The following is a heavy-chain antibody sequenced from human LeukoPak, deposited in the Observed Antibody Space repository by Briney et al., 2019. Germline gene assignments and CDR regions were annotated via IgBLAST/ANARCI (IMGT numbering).Heavy chain of an antibody. CDR3: ARLTSLRSAFDI. J-gene: IGHJ3*02. CDR1: GYTFTSYG. Sequence: ASVRVSCKASGYTFTSYGISWVRQAPGQGLEWMGWISAYNGNTNYAQKLQGRVTMTTDTSTSTAYMELRSLRSDDTAVYYCARLTSLRSAFDIWGQGTMVTVSS. V-gene: IGHV1-18*01. CDR2: ISAYNGNT. D-gene: IGHD4-17*01.